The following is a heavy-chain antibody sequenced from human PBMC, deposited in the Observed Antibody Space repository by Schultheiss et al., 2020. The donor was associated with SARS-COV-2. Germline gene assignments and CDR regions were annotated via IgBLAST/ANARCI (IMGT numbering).Heavy chain of an antibody. D-gene: IGHD3-22*01. Sequence: SQTLSLTCAVYGGSFSGYYWGWIRQPPGKGLEWIGSIYYSGSTYYNPSLKSRVTISVDTSKNQFSLKLSSVTAADTAVYYCARITMIVVVTTHHDAFDIWGQGTMVTVSS. CDR3: ARITMIVVVTTHHDAFDI. J-gene: IGHJ3*02. CDR2: IYYSGST. V-gene: IGHV4-39*01. CDR1: GGSFSGYY.